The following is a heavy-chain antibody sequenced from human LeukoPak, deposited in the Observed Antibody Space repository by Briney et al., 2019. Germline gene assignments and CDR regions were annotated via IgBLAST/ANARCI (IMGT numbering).Heavy chain of an antibody. CDR3: ATIQKEWSGYSGYDPVFGY. D-gene: IGHD5-12*01. Sequence: GASVKVSCKASGYTFTGYYMHWVRQAPGQGLEWMGWINPNSGGTNYAQKFQGRVTMTRDTSISTAYMELSRLRSEDTAVYYCATIQKEWSGYSGYDPVFGYWGQGTLVTVSS. CDR1: GYTFTGYY. CDR2: INPNSGGT. J-gene: IGHJ4*02. V-gene: IGHV1-2*02.